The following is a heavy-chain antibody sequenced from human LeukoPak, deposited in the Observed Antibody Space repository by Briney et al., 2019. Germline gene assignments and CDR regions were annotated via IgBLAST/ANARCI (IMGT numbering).Heavy chain of an antibody. J-gene: IGHJ5*02. CDR1: GGSMSSAGYS. CDR3: ARTTVTTSYWFDP. V-gene: IGHV4-30-2*01. Sequence: SETLSLTCAVSGGSMSSAGYSWSWIRQPPGKGLEWLGYIYHSGSTYYNPSLKSRVTISVDRSKNQFSLKLSSVTAADTAVYYCARTTVTTSYWFDPWGQGTLVTVSS. D-gene: IGHD4-17*01. CDR2: IYHSGST.